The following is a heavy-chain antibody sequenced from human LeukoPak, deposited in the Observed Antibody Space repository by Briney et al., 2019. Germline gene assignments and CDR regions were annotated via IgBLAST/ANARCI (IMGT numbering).Heavy chain of an antibody. CDR1: GYTFTSYG. CDR2: INPNNGGT. V-gene: IGHV1-2*06. Sequence: GASVKVSCKASGYTFTSYGISWVRQAPGQGLEWMGRINPNNGGTNYAQNFQGRVTMTRDTSISTAYMELSSLISDDTAVYYCASQNMEWELLAFDYWGQGTLVTVSS. D-gene: IGHD1-26*01. J-gene: IGHJ4*02. CDR3: ASQNMEWELLAFDY.